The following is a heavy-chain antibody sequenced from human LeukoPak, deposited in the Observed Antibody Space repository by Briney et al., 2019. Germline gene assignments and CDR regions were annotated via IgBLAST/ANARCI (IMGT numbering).Heavy chain of an antibody. V-gene: IGHV1-46*01. CDR1: GYTFTSYY. CDR3: ARDRSSSWYLSPHDAFDI. Sequence: ASVKVSCKVSGYTFTSYYMHWVRQAPGQGLEWMGIINPSGGSTSYAQKFQGRVTMTRDTSTSTVYMELSSLRSEDTAVYYCARDRSSSWYLSPHDAFDIWGQGTMVTVSS. J-gene: IGHJ3*02. CDR2: INPSGGST. D-gene: IGHD6-13*01.